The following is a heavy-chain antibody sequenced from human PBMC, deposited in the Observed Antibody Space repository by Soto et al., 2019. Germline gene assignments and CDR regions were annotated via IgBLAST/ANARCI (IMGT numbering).Heavy chain of an antibody. Sequence: ASVKVSCKASGYTFTSYGISWVRQAPGQGLEWMGWISAYNGNTNYAQKLQGRVTMTTDTSTSTAYMELRSLRSDDTAVYYCARGGQGYCSSTSCYVYVPWGDYYYGMDVWGQGTTVTVSS. V-gene: IGHV1-18*01. J-gene: IGHJ6*02. CDR2: ISAYNGNT. CDR1: GYTFTSYG. D-gene: IGHD2-2*01. CDR3: ARGGQGYCSSTSCYVYVPWGDYYYGMDV.